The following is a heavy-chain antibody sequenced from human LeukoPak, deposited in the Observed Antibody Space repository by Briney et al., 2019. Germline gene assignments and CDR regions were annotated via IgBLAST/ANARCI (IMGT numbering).Heavy chain of an antibody. CDR1: GFTVSSSY. CDR3: AKDLLSSGWYRVAFDI. V-gene: IGHV3-23*01. Sequence: PGGSLRLSCAASGFTVSSSYMSWIRQAPGKGLEWVSAISGSGGSTYYADSVKGRFTISRDNSKNTLYLQMNSLRAEDTAVYYCAKDLLSSGWYRVAFDIWGQGTMVTVSS. D-gene: IGHD6-19*01. J-gene: IGHJ3*02. CDR2: ISGSGGST.